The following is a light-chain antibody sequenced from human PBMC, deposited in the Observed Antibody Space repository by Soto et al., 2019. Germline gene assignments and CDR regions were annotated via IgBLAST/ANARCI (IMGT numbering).Light chain of an antibody. CDR3: GSYTSIITLYV. CDR2: EVS. J-gene: IGLJ1*01. Sequence: QSALTQPASVSGSPGQSITISCTGTSSDVGGYNYVSWYQQHPGKAPKLMIYEVSNRPSGVSNRFSGSKSGNTASLTISGLQAEDEADYYCGSYTSIITLYVFGSGTKVT. V-gene: IGLV2-14*01. CDR1: SSDVGGYNY.